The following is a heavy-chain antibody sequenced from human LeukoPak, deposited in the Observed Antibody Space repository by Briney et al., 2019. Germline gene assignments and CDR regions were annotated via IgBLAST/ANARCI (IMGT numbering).Heavy chain of an antibody. J-gene: IGHJ3*02. CDR1: GFTFSSYG. CDR3: AKNSSPRPALEAFDI. CDR2: IRYDGSNK. V-gene: IGHV3-30*02. Sequence: PGGSLRLSCAASGFTFSSYGMHWVRQAPGKGLEWVAFIRYDGSNKKYADSLKGRFTTSRDNSKNTLYLQMNSLRAEDTAVYYCAKNSSPRPALEAFDIWGQGTMVTVSS.